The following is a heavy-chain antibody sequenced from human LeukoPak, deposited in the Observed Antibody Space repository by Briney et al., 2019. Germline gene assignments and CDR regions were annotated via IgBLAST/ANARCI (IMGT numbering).Heavy chain of an antibody. V-gene: IGHV5-51*01. CDR2: IYPADSNT. D-gene: IGHD6-13*01. CDR1: GYSFTNFC. Sequence: GESLKISCQGYGYSFTNFCIGWVRQTPGKGLEWMGIIYPADSNTIYSPSFQGQVTISADKSISTAYLQWSNLKASDTAIYYCARPRLAAAGSAFDIWGQGTMVTVSS. CDR3: ARPRLAAAGSAFDI. J-gene: IGHJ3*02.